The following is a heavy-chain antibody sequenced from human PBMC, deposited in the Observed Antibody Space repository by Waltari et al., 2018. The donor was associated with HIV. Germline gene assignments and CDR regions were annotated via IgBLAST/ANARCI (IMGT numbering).Heavy chain of an antibody. D-gene: IGHD2-8*01. CDR3: ARMGLMMYAIGAFDI. J-gene: IGHJ3*02. V-gene: IGHV3-7*01. CDR1: GLTFRPYW. Sequence: EVQLVESGGGLVQPGGSLRLSCAPTGLTFRPYWLSWVRQAPGKGLEWVANIKQDGSEKHYVDSVKGRFTISRDNAKKSLYLQMNSLRAEDTAVYYCARMGLMMYAIGAFDIWGQGTMVTVSS. CDR2: IKQDGSEK.